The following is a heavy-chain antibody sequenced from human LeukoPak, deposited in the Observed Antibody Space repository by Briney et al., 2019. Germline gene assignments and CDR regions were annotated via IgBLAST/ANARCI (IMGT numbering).Heavy chain of an antibody. D-gene: IGHD3-22*01. J-gene: IGHJ4*02. CDR1: GFTFSDYY. V-gene: IGHV3-11*01. CDR2: SSSSGSTI. Sequence: PGGSLRLSCAASGFTFSDYYMSWLRQAPGKGVEWVSYSSSSGSTIYYADSVKGRFTISRDNAKSSLYLQMNSLRAEDTAVYYCARVGGGAYDSSGYYYVFFDYWGQGTLVTVSS. CDR3: ARVGGGAYDSSGYYYVFFDY.